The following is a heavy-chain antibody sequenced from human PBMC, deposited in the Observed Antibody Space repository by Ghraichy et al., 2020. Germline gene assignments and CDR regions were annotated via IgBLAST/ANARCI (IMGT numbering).Heavy chain of an antibody. Sequence: SETLSLTCTVSGGSISSYYWSWIRQPPGKGLEWIGYIYYSGSTNYNPSLKSRVTISVDTSKNQLSLKLSSVTAADTAVYYCARVREGYCSSISCFHNWFDPWGQGILVTVSS. CDR3: ARVREGYCSSISCFHNWFDP. CDR1: GGSISSYY. V-gene: IGHV4-59*01. CDR2: IYYSGST. J-gene: IGHJ5*02. D-gene: IGHD2-2*01.